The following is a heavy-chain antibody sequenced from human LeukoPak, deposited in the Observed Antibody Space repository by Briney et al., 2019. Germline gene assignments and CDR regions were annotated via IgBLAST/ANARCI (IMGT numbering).Heavy chain of an antibody. J-gene: IGHJ4*02. CDR1: GASTSGYY. V-gene: IGHV4-59*01. Sequence: PSETLSLTCTVSGASTSGYYWSWIRQPPGKGLESIGYVSYSGSTNYNPSLKSRVTISVDTSKNQISLKLTSVTAADTAVYYCARVGEMATIRDWGQGTLVSVSS. D-gene: IGHD5-24*01. CDR3: ARVGEMATIRD. CDR2: VSYSGST.